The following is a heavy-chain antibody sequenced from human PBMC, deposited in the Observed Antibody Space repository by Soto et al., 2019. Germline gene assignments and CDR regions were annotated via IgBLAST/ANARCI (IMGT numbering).Heavy chain of an antibody. D-gene: IGHD2-15*01. CDR2: ISWNSGSI. CDR1: GFTFDDYA. CDR3: AKDKYCSGGSCWGSAYYLDY. V-gene: IGHV3-9*01. J-gene: IGHJ4*02. Sequence: EVQLVESGGGLVHPGRSLRLSCAASGFTFDDYAMHWVRQAPGKGLEWVSGISWNSGSIGYADSVKGRFTISRDNAKNSLYLQMNSLRAEDTALYYCAKDKYCSGGSCWGSAYYLDYWCQGTLVTVSS.